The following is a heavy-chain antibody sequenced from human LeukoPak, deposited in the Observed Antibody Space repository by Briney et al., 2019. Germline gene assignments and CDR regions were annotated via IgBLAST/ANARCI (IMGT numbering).Heavy chain of an antibody. CDR3: AKHIVAGISYYFEH. Sequence: PGGSLRLSCAASGFTFSSYSMNWVRQAPGKGLEWVSGISGSGGSVYYADSVKGRFTISRDNSKNILYLQMRNLRVEHTAVYYCAKHIVAGISYYFEHWGQGIPVTVSS. CDR1: GFTFSSYS. CDR2: ISGSGGSV. J-gene: IGHJ4*02. D-gene: IGHD6-19*01. V-gene: IGHV3-23*01.